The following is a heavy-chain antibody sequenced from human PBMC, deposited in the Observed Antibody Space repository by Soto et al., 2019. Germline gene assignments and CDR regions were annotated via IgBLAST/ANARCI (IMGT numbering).Heavy chain of an antibody. D-gene: IGHD6-19*01. CDR3: ARQHPLDSRVWFT. V-gene: IGHV5-51*01. Sequence: PWESLKISCKVSGDSFTCFCIRWVRQMPGKGLEWLGSIYPRDSDTRYSPSFQGQVTISADKSLSTAYLQWNSLQASDTAIYYCARQHPLDSRVWFTWGQGTLVTVSS. CDR1: GDSFTCFC. CDR2: IYPRDSDT. J-gene: IGHJ4*02.